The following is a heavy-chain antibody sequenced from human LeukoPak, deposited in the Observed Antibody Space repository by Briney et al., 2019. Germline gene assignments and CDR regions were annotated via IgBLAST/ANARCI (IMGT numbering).Heavy chain of an antibody. CDR2: ISSSSSYI. D-gene: IGHD3-22*01. CDR3: ARDPYYYDSSGYYAYFDY. V-gene: IGHV3-21*01. J-gene: IGHJ4*02. CDR1: GFTFSSYS. Sequence: GGSLRLSCAASGFTFSSYSMNWVRQAPGKGLEWVSSISSSSSYIYYADSVKGRFTISRDNAKNSLYLQMNSLRAEDTAVYYCARDPYYYDSSGYYAYFDYWGQGTLLTVSS.